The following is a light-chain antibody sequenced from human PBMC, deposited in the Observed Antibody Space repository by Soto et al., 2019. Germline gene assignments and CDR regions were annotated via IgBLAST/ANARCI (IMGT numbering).Light chain of an antibody. Sequence: QSVLTQPPSASGTPGQWATIACSGSSSNIGSNYVYWYQQLPGTAPQFLIYCDNQRPSGVPDRFSGSKSGTSASLAISGLRSEDEAVYYCAVWDDSLSGPVFGGGTKLTVL. CDR3: AVWDDSLSGPV. J-gene: IGLJ2*01. CDR1: SSNIGSNY. V-gene: IGLV1-47*02. CDR2: CDN.